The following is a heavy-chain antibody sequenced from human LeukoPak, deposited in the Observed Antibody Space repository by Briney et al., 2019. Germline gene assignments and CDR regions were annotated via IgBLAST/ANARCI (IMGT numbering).Heavy chain of an antibody. CDR1: GYTFTEYY. V-gene: IGHV1-69-2*01. CDR2: VDPEDGET. J-gene: IGHJ3*02. CDR3: ATSGNYYGGAFDI. Sequence: ASVKVSCKVSGYTFTEYYMHWVQLAPGKGLEWMGLVDPEDGETIYAEKFQGRVTITADTSTDTAYMELSSLRSEDTAVYYCATSGNYYGGAFDIWGQGTMVTVSS. D-gene: IGHD1-26*01.